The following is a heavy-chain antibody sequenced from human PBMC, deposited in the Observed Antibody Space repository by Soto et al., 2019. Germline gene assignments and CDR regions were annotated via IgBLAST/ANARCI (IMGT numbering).Heavy chain of an antibody. CDR2: INHSGST. D-gene: IGHD5-12*01. J-gene: IGHJ4*02. V-gene: IGHV4-34*01. CDR3: ARASDIVATIRGDKYYFDY. Sequence: SETLSLTCAVYGGSFSGYYWSWIRQPPKKGLEWIGEINHSGSTNYNPSLKSRVTISVDTSKNQFSLKLSSVTAADTAVYYCARASDIVATIRGDKYYFDYWGQGTLVTVSS. CDR1: GGSFSGYY.